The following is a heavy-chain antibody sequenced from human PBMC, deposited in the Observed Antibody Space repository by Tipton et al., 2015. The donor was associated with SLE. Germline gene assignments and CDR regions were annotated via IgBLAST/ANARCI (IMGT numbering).Heavy chain of an antibody. Sequence: SLRLSCAASGFTFSSKNMNWVRQGPENGLEWVAYISRRSRHIYYADSLRGRFTIARDNAKNSLYLQISRLRAEDTAVYYCASDDDGETGTQYWGQGTLVTVSS. J-gene: IGHJ4*02. CDR2: ISRRSRHI. D-gene: IGHD4-17*01. CDR3: ASDDDGETGTQY. CDR1: GFTFSSKN. V-gene: IGHV3-21*06.